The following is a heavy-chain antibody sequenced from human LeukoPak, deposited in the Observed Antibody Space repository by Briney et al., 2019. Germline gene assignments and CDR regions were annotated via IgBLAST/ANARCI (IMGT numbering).Heavy chain of an antibody. D-gene: IGHD2-15*01. CDR1: GYTFTSYD. CDR3: ARFLVAATQVNWFDP. J-gene: IGHJ5*02. Sequence: ASVKVSCKASGYTFTSYDINWVRQATGQGPEWMGWMNPNSGNTGYAQKFQGRVTMTRNTSISTAYMELSSLRSEDTAVYYCARFLVAATQVNWFDPWGQRTLVTVSS. CDR2: MNPNSGNT. V-gene: IGHV1-8*01.